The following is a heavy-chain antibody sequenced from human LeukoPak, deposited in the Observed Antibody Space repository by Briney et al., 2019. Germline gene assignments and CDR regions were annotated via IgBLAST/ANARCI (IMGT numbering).Heavy chain of an antibody. CDR1: GYTFIDYY. D-gene: IGHD6-19*01. V-gene: IGHV1-2*06. J-gene: IGHJ4*02. CDR3: ARVGRESSTGWLDY. CDR2: INVKSGAT. Sequence: ASVKVSCRASGYTFIDYYFNWVRQAPGQGPEWMGRINVKSGATDYAQKFQGRVTVTRDTSISTAYMELSSLRSDDTAVYYCARVGRESSTGWLDYWGQGTLVTVSS.